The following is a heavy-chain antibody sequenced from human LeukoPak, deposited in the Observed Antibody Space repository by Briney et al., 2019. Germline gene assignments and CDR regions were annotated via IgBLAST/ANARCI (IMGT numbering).Heavy chain of an antibody. D-gene: IGHD6-19*01. J-gene: IGHJ4*02. CDR3: ARDRVSSGWYLGY. V-gene: IGHV4-4*02. CDR2: IYHSGST. CDR1: GGSISSSNW. Sequence: SETLSLTCAVSGGSISSSNWWSWVRQPPGKGLEWIGEIYHSGSTNYNPPLKSRVTISVDTSKNQFSLKLSSVAAADTAVYYCARDRVSSGWYLGYWGQGTLVTVSS.